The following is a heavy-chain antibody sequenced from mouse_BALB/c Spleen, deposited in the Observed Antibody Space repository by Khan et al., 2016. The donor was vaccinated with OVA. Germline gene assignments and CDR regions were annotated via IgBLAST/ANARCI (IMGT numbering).Heavy chain of an antibody. V-gene: IGHV3-2*02. CDR1: GYSITSYYA. CDR3: GRWDYDAPNY. J-gene: IGHJ2*01. D-gene: IGHD2-4*01. Sequence: EVQLQESGPGLVKPSQSLSLSCTVTGYSITSYYAWNWIRQFPGNKLEWMGFISYSGSTSYNPSLKSRISITRDTSKNQFFLQLNSVTTEDTATYYCGRWDYDAPNYWGQGTILTVSS. CDR2: ISYSGST.